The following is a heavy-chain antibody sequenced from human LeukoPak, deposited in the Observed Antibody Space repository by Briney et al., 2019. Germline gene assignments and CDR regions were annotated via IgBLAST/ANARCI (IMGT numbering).Heavy chain of an antibody. CDR3: AKLRRSSSSGDY. J-gene: IGHJ4*02. CDR1: GFTVSDYS. Sequence: GGSLRLSCAASGFTVSDYSMSWVRQAPGKGLEWVSAISVSGSYTDYAASVKGRFTISKDNSKNTLYMRMSSLRAEDTAVYYCAKLRRSSSSGDYWGQGTLVTVSS. CDR2: ISVSGSYT. V-gene: IGHV3-23*01. D-gene: IGHD6-6*01.